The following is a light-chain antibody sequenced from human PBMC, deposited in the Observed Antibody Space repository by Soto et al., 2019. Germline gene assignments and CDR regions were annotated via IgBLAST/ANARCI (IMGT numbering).Light chain of an antibody. V-gene: IGKV1-5*03. CDR1: QNINSW. J-gene: IGKJ1*01. CDR3: QQYNVYSWT. Sequence: IHMTQSPSTLSASVGDRVTITCRASQNINSWLAWYQQKPGKAPKLLIYEASSLEKGVPARFGGSGSGTEFTLTISSLQPDDFATYYCQQYNVYSWTFGQGTNV. CDR2: EAS.